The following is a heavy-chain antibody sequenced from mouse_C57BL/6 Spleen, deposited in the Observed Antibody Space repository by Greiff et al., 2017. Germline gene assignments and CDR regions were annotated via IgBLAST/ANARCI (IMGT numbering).Heavy chain of an antibody. Sequence: VKLQESGPELVKPGASVKISCKASGYAFSSSWMNWVKQRPGKGLEWIGRIYPGDGDTNYNGKFKGKATLTADKSSSTAYMQLSSLTSEDSAVYFCERRGDYYGSEAGFADWGQGTLVTVSA. CDR3: ERRGDYYGSEAGFAD. J-gene: IGHJ3*01. CDR2: IYPGDGDT. CDR1: GYAFSSSW. V-gene: IGHV1-82*01. D-gene: IGHD1-1*01.